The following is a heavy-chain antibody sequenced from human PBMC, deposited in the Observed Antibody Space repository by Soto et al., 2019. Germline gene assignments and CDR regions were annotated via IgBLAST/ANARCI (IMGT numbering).Heavy chain of an antibody. CDR3: AREGDRYYYYYGMDV. CDR1: GFTFSSYA. V-gene: IGHV3-30-3*01. CDR2: ISYDGSNK. Sequence: QVQLVESGGGVVRPGRSLRLSCAASGFTFSSYAMHWVRQAPGKGLEWVAVISYDGSNKYYADSVKGRFTISRDNSKNTLYLQMNSLRAEDTAVYYCAREGDRYYYYYGMDVWGQGTTVTVSS. D-gene: IGHD2-21*02. J-gene: IGHJ6*02.